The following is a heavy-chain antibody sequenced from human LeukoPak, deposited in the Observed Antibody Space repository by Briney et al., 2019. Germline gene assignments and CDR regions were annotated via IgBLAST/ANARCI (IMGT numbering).Heavy chain of an antibody. D-gene: IGHD3-22*01. CDR2: IKQDGSEK. CDR3: ARDKYYDRYFDS. Sequence: PGGSLRLSCVGSGFTFNSNWMSWVRQAPGKGLEWVANIKQDGSEKFYVDSVKGRFTISRDNAKNSVSLQMNSLRVEDTAVYYCARDKYYDRYFDSWAQGTLVTVSS. CDR1: GFTFNSNW. J-gene: IGHJ4*02. V-gene: IGHV3-7*01.